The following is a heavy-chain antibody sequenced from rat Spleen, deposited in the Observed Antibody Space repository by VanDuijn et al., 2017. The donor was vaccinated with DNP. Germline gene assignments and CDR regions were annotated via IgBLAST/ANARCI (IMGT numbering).Heavy chain of an antibody. CDR1: GFTFSDYD. CDR2: ITYVGSIT. V-gene: IGHV5-7*01. CDR3: TTGPYGDY. Sequence: EVQLVESGGGLVQPGRSLKLSCAASGFTFSDYDMAWVRQTPKEGLEWVSTITYVGSITYYRDSVKGRFTISRDNAKSTLYLQMDSLRSEDTATYYCTTGPYGDYWGQGVMVTVSS. J-gene: IGHJ2*01. D-gene: IGHD4-1*01.